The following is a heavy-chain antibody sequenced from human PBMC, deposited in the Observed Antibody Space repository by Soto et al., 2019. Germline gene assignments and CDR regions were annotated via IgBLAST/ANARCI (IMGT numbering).Heavy chain of an antibody. D-gene: IGHD6-6*01. V-gene: IGHV3-30*03. J-gene: IGHJ6*02. CDR3: ASDIAARPRVDYYGMDV. CDR1: GFTFSSYC. CDR2: ISYDGSNK. Sequence: RGSLRLSCAASGFTFSSYCMHWVRQAPGKGLEWVAVISYDGSNKYYADSVKGRFTISRDNSKNTLYLQMNSLRAEDTAVYYCASDIAARPRVDYYGMDVWGQGTTVTVSS.